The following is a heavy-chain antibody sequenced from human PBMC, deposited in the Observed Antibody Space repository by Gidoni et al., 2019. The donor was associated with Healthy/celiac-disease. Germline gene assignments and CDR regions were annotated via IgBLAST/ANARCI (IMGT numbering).Heavy chain of an antibody. J-gene: IGHJ1*01. Sequence: QVQLVESGGGVVQPGRSLRLSCAASGFTFSSYAKHWVRQAPGKGLGWVAVISYDGSNKYYADSVKGRFTISRDNSKNTLYLQMNSLRAEDTAVYYCARDTATVTTHFQHWGQGTLVTVSS. V-gene: IGHV3-30-3*01. CDR1: GFTFSSYA. CDR2: ISYDGSNK. CDR3: ARDTATVTTHFQH. D-gene: IGHD4-17*01.